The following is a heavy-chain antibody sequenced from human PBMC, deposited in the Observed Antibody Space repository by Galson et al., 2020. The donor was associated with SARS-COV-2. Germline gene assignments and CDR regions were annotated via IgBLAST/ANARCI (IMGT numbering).Heavy chain of an antibody. Sequence: SVTVSCKASGGTFSSYAISWVRQAPGQGREWMGGIIPIFGTAKYAQKFQGRVTITADESTSTAYIELRSLSTEDKAVYYCARDLSYYYDSSDRRPPDCWGQGTLVTVSS. CDR2: IIPIFGTA. CDR1: GGTFSSYA. CDR3: ARDLSYYYDSSDRRPPDC. V-gene: IGHV1-69*13. J-gene: IGHJ4*02. D-gene: IGHD3-22*01.